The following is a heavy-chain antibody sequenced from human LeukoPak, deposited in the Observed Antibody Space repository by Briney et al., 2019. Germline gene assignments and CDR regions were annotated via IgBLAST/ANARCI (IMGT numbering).Heavy chain of an antibody. V-gene: IGHV4-61*01. CDR1: GGSISSSSFY. D-gene: IGHD3-16*01. Sequence: NPSETLSLTCSVSGGSISSSSFYWGWIRQPPGKGLEWIGYIYYSGSTNYNPSLKSRVTISVDTSKNQFSLKLSSVTAADTAVYYCARDLGEPTTLNWFDPWGQGTLVTVSS. J-gene: IGHJ5*02. CDR3: ARDLGEPTTLNWFDP. CDR2: IYYSGST.